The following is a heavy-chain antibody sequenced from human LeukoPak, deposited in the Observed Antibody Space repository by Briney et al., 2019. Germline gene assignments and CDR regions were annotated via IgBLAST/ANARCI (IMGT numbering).Heavy chain of an antibody. CDR3: ARDLGGYCSGGSCYSFGY. CDR1: GYTFIRYG. D-gene: IGHD2-15*01. V-gene: IGHV1-18*01. CDR2: ISAYNGNT. J-gene: IGHJ4*02. Sequence: ASVKVSCKASGYTFIRYGISWVRQAPGQGLEWMGWISAYNGNTNYAQKFHGRVTMTTDTSTSTAYMELRSLRSDDTAVYYCARDLGGYCSGGSCYSFGYWGQGTLVTVSS.